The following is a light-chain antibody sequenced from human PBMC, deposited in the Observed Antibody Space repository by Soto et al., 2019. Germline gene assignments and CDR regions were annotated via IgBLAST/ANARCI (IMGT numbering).Light chain of an antibody. CDR2: AAS. CDR1: QSIRSY. CDR3: QQSYSTPRT. V-gene: IGKV1-39*01. Sequence: DIQMTQSPSSLSASVGDRVTITCRASQSIRSYLNWYQQKPGKAPTLLIYAASSLQSGVPSRFSGSGSGTDDTLTISSLQPEDFATYYCQQSYSTPRTFGGGTKVEIK. J-gene: IGKJ4*01.